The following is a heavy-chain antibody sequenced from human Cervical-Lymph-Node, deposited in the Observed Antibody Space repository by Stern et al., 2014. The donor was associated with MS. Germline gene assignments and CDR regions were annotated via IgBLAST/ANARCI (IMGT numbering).Heavy chain of an antibody. D-gene: IGHD3-3*01. CDR1: GFTFSDYH. CDR2: INGSGATI. V-gene: IGHV3-11*01. CDR3: ARVYDFWSGYYFDY. J-gene: IGHJ4*02. Sequence: VQLVESGGGLVKPGGSLRLSCAASGFTFSDYHMTWIRQAPGKGLEWLSYINGSGATIHYADSVKGRFTISRDNAENSLYLQMYSLTAEDTAVYYCARVYDFWSGYYFDYWGQGALVTVSS.